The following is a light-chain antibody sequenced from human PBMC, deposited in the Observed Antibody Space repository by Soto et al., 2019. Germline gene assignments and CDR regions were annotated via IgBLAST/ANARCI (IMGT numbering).Light chain of an antibody. Sequence: QSALTQPPSASVSPGQSVTISCTGTISDVGGYNFVSWYLQHPGEAPKLIIYEVTKRPSGVPDRFSGSKSGNTASLTVSGLQTEDEADYYCSSFAGSNNRYVFGTVTKVTVL. V-gene: IGLV2-8*01. J-gene: IGLJ1*01. CDR2: EVT. CDR3: SSFAGSNNRYV. CDR1: ISDVGGYNF.